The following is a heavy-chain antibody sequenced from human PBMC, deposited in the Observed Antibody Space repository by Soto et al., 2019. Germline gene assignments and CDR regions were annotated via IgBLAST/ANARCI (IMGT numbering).Heavy chain of an antibody. V-gene: IGHV4-31*03. J-gene: IGHJ6*02. Sequence: SETLSLTCTVSGGSISRGAYYWSWIRQHPGKGLEWIGYIYYSGSTYYNPSLKSRVTISVDTSKNQFSLKLSSVTAADMAVYYCASGSSGDFWSGYSDVWGQGTTVTVS. D-gene: IGHD3-3*01. CDR1: GGSISRGAYY. CDR3: ASGSSGDFWSGYSDV. CDR2: IYYSGST.